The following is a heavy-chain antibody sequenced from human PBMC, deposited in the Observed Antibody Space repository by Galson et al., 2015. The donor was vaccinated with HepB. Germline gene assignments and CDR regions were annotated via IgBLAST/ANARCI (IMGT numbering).Heavy chain of an antibody. J-gene: IGHJ5*02. D-gene: IGHD6-19*01. CDR2: IYSGGST. CDR3: ARGYSGWTRYNWFDP. Sequence: SLRLSCAASGFTVSSNYMSWVRQAPGKGLEWVSVIYSGGSTYYADSVKGRFTISRDNSKNTLYLQMNSLRAEDTAVYYCARGYSGWTRYNWFDPWGQGTLVTVSS. CDR1: GFTVSSNY. V-gene: IGHV3-53*01.